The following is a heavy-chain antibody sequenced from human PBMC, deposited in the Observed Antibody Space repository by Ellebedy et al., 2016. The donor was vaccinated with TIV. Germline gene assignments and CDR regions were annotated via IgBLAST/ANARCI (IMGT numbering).Heavy chain of an antibody. CDR3: ARAIYGASYL. CDR1: GFTFSSYW. J-gene: IGHJ2*01. Sequence: GESLKISCEASGFTFSSYWMTWVRQAPGKGLEWVANINEDGTKKHYVDSVRGRFTISRDYAGNSLFLQMNSLGAEDTAVYYCARAIYGASYLWGRGTLVTVSS. V-gene: IGHV3-7*01. D-gene: IGHD4-17*01. CDR2: INEDGTKK.